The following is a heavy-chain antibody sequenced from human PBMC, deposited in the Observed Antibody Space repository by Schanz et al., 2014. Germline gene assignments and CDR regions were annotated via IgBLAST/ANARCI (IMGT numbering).Heavy chain of an antibody. CDR1: GGTFSSDT. CDR2: IVPTAGIT. Sequence: QVQLVQSEAEVKKPGSSVKVSCKASGGTFSSDTFSWVRQAPGQGLEWMGRIVPTAGITNYAQRFQGRVTITADKSSDTAYMELSSLRSEDTAVYYCAREVGLYDRGWFDPWGQGTLVTVSS. J-gene: IGHJ5*02. V-gene: IGHV1-69*08. D-gene: IGHD3-22*01. CDR3: AREVGLYDRGWFDP.